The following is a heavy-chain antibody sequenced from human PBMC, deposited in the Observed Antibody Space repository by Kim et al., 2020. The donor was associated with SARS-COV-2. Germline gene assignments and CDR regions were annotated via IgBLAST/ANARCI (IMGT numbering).Heavy chain of an antibody. V-gene: IGHV4-39*01. CDR3: ALAPYYYDKGFDP. Sequence: YNPSRKSRVTISVDTSKNQCSLKLSSVTAADTAVYYCALAPYYYDKGFDPWGQGTLVTVSS. D-gene: IGHD3-22*01. J-gene: IGHJ5*02.